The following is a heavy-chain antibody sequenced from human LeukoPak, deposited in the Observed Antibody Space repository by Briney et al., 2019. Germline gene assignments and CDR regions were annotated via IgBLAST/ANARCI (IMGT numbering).Heavy chain of an antibody. V-gene: IGHV4-59*13. D-gene: IGHD3/OR15-3a*01. CDR3: ARTPRSGVWTGYYVWFDP. Sequence: ASETLSLTCSVSGASISNYYWSWIRQPPGKGLEWIGYIYYSGSTNYNPSLKSRLTISVDTSKNHFSLTLTSVTAADTAVYYCARTPRSGVWTGYYVWFDPRGQGTLVSVSS. J-gene: IGHJ5*02. CDR2: IYYSGST. CDR1: GASISNYY.